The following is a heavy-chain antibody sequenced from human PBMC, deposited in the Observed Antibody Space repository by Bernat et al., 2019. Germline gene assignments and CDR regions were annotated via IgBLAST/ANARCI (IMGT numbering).Heavy chain of an antibody. Sequence: QVQLVESGGGLVKPGGSLRLSCAASGFTFSDYYMSWIRQAPGKGLDWVSLIRSSSSYTNYADSVKGRFTISRDHAKNSLYLQMNSLRAEDTAVYYCARGTSTSAPYMDVWGKGTTVTVSS. J-gene: IGHJ6*03. CDR1: GFTFSDYY. CDR2: IRSSSSYT. CDR3: ARGTSTSAPYMDV. V-gene: IGHV3-11*05.